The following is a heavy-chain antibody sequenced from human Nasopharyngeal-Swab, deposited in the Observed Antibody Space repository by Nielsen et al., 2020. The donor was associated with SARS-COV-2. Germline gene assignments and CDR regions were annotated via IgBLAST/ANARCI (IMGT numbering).Heavy chain of an antibody. Sequence: SETLSLTCTVSGGSISSGGYYWSWIRQHPGKGLEWIGYIYYSGSTSYNPSLKSRVTISVDTSKNQFSLKLSSVTAADTAVYYCARRRRVFWSGYYYYFDYWGQGTLVTVSP. V-gene: IGHV4-31*03. CDR2: IYYSGST. J-gene: IGHJ4*02. D-gene: IGHD3-3*01. CDR3: ARRRRVFWSGYYYYFDY. CDR1: GGSISSGGYY.